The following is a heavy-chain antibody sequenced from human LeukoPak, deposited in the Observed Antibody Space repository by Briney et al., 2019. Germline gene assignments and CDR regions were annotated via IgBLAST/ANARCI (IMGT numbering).Heavy chain of an antibody. CDR1: GGSISSYY. D-gene: IGHD3-9*01. J-gene: IGHJ4*02. Sequence: SETLSLTCTVSGGSISSYYWSWIRQPPGKGLEWIGYIYTSGSTNYNPSLKSRVTISVDTSKNQFSLKLSSVTAADTAVYYCARVSPRTYYDILTGSPAPYYFDYWGQGTLVTVSS. CDR2: IYTSGST. CDR3: ARVSPRTYYDILTGSPAPYYFDY. V-gene: IGHV4-4*09.